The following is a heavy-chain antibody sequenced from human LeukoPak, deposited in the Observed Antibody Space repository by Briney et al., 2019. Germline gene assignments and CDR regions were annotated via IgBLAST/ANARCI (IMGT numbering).Heavy chain of an antibody. J-gene: IGHJ4*02. Sequence: GGSLRLSCVASGFTFSNYAMSWVRQAPGKGLEWVSGISGSGGSPYYADSVKGRFTISRDNSKNTLHLQMNSLRAEDTAVYYCVKVTSGGSCYQSDYWGQGTLVTVSS. D-gene: IGHD2-15*01. V-gene: IGHV3-23*01. CDR2: ISGSGGSP. CDR3: VKVTSGGSCYQSDY. CDR1: GFTFSNYA.